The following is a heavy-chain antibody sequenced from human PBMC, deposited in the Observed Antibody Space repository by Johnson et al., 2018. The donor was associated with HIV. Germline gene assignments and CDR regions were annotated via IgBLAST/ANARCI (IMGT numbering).Heavy chain of an antibody. CDR1: GFTFSSYA. J-gene: IGHJ3*01. CDR2: ISGSGGST. Sequence: VRLVESGGGLVQPGGSLRLSCAASGFTFSSYAMSWVRQAPGKGLEWVSAISGSGGSTYYADSVKGRFTISRDNAKNSLYLQMDSLRAEDTGVYYCARDGVYSSPHDAFDVWGQGTVVTVSS. V-gene: IGHV3-23*04. D-gene: IGHD6-13*01. CDR3: ARDGVYSSPHDAFDV.